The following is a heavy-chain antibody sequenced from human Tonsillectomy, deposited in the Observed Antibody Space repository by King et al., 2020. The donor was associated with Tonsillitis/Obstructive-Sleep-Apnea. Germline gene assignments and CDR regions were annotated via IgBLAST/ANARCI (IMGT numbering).Heavy chain of an antibody. J-gene: IGHJ6*03. CDR1: GFPFDDSA. CDR2: ISGDGGST. Sequence: VQLVQSGGGVVPPGGSLSLSCAASGFPFDDSAMHWVRQAPGKGLEWVSLISGDGGSTYYADSVKGRFTISRDNSKTSLYLQMNSLRTEDTAWDYCAKPAAGGGSPDDDDDRDVGGKGTTGTVS. V-gene: IGHV3-43*02. CDR3: AKPAAGGGSPDDDDDRDV. D-gene: IGHD2-15*01.